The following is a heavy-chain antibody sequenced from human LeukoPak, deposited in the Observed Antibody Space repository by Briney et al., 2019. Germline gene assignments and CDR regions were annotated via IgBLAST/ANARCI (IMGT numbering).Heavy chain of an antibody. J-gene: IGHJ6*02. CDR1: GDSVSSNSAA. V-gene: IGHV6-1*01. Sequence: SQTLSLTCAISGDSVSSNSAAWNWTRQSPSRGLEWLGRTYYRSKWYNDYAVSVKSRITINPDTSKNQFSLQLNSVTPEDTAVYYCARGMAVAGNYYYYYGMDVWGQGTTVTVSS. D-gene: IGHD6-19*01. CDR3: ARGMAVAGNYYYYYGMDV. CDR2: TYYRSKWYN.